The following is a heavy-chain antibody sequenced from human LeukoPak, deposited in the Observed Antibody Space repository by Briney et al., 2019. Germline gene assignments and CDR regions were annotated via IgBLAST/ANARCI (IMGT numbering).Heavy chain of an antibody. CDR1: GYTFTSYD. Sequence: GASVKVSCKASGYTFTSYDINWVRQATGQGLEWMGWMNPNSGNTGYAQKFQGRVTITRNTSISTAYMELSSLRSEDTAVYYCARGDVVGAYSYSFFDYWGQGTLVTVSS. V-gene: IGHV1-8*03. D-gene: IGHD3-16*01. CDR2: MNPNSGNT. J-gene: IGHJ4*02. CDR3: ARGDVVGAYSYSFFDY.